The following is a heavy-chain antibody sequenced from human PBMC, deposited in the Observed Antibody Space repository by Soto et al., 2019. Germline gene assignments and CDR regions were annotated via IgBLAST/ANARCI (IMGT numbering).Heavy chain of an antibody. CDR1: GGPMYSYF. CDR2: VYYGGSS. J-gene: IGHJ5*02. V-gene: IGHV4-59*01. CDR3: ASADRKWLAP. Sequence: SETLSLTCSVSGGPMYSYFWSWIRQPPGKGLEWIGYVYYGGSSNYNPSLKSRVTFSVDTSKNQVSLNLRSVTAADTAVYYCASADRKWLAPWGQGILVTVPQ.